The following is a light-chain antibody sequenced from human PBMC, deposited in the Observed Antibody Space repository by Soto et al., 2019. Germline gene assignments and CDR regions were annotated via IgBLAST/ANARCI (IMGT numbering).Light chain of an antibody. CDR3: SSYTSSRAYV. CDR2: GVS. V-gene: IGLV2-14*01. CDR1: RSDIGSYNY. J-gene: IGLJ1*01. Sequence: QSALTQPASVSGSPGQSITISCSGTRSDIGSYNYVAWYQQFPGKTPKILIYGVSNRPSGVSSRFSGSKSGNTASLTISGLQAEDEADYYCSSYTSSRAYVFGIGTKVTVL.